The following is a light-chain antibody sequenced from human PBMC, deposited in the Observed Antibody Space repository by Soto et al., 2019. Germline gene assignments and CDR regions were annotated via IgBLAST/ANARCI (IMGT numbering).Light chain of an antibody. CDR1: QSINTY. CDR3: QQRSNWPPA. J-gene: IGKJ4*01. Sequence: EIVLTQSPATMSLSPGDRATLSCRASQSINTYLAWYQQKPGQAPRLLIYDASNRATGIPARFSGSGSGTDFTLTISSLEPEDFAVYYCQQRSNWPPAFGGGTKVDIK. V-gene: IGKV3-11*01. CDR2: DAS.